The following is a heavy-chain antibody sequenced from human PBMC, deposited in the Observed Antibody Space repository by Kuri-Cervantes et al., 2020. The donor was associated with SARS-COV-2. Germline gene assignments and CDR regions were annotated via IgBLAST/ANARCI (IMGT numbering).Heavy chain of an antibody. V-gene: IGHV3-74*01. CDR1: GFTFSSYW. CDR3: ARDSMTTRDFDY. J-gene: IGHJ4*02. D-gene: IGHD4-11*01. CDR2: LTNDGSDA. Sequence: GGSLRLSCVASGFTFSSYWMHWVRQAPGKGQVWVSRLTNDGSDAIFADSVKGRFTISRDNAKNMLYLYMSRLRADDTAVYYCARDSMTTRDFDYWGQGTLVTVSS.